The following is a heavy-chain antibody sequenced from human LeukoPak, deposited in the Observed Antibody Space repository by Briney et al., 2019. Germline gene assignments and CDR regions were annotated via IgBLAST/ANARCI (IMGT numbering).Heavy chain of an antibody. V-gene: IGHV1-69*01. D-gene: IGHD2-8*01. J-gene: IGHJ4*02. CDR2: IIPIFGTA. Sequence: GSSVKVSCKASGGTFSSYAISWVRQAPGQGLEWMGGIIPIFGTANYAQKFQGRVTITADESTSTAYMELSSLRSEDTAVYYCARDLMVATGRPQPIDYWGQGTLVTVSS. CDR1: GGTFSSYA. CDR3: ARDLMVATGRPQPIDY.